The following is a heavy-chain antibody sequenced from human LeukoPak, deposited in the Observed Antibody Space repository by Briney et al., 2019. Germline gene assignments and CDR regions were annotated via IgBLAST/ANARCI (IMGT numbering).Heavy chain of an antibody. V-gene: IGHV3-53*01. D-gene: IGHD3-10*01. CDR2: IYSGGST. CDR1: GFTVSSNY. J-gene: IGHJ6*02. Sequence: GGSLRLSCAASGFTVSSNYMSWVRQAPGKGLEWVSVIYSGGSTYYADSVKGRFTISRDNSKSTLYLQMNSLRAEDTAVYYCARGTPPSELWFGELYASYYGMDVWGQGTTVTVSS. CDR3: ARGTPPSELWFGELYASYYGMDV.